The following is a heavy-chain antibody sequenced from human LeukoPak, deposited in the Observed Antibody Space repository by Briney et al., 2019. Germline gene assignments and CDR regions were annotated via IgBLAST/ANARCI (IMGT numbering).Heavy chain of an antibody. Sequence: ASVKVSCKASGYIFIGYYIHWVRQAPGQGLEWMGWINPNGGRINYAQKFQGRVTMTRGTSISTAYMELSRLRSDDSAVYYCARDQRLVAGTFYFDYWGQGTLVTVSS. CDR2: INPNGGRI. CDR1: GYIFIGYY. CDR3: ARDQRLVAGTFYFDY. J-gene: IGHJ4*02. D-gene: IGHD6-19*01. V-gene: IGHV1-2*02.